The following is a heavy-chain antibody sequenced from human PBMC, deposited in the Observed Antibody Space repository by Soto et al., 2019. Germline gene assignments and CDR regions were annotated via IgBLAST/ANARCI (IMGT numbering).Heavy chain of an antibody. D-gene: IGHD3-10*01. V-gene: IGHV4-34*01. CDR2: INHSGST. CDR1: GGSFSGYY. J-gene: IGHJ4*02. Sequence: SETLSLTCAVYGGSFSGYYWSWIRQPPGKGLEWIGEINHSGSTNYNPSLKSRVTISVDTSKNQFSLKLSSVTAADTAVYYCARGSLLWPDYWGQGTLVTVSS. CDR3: ARGSLLWPDY.